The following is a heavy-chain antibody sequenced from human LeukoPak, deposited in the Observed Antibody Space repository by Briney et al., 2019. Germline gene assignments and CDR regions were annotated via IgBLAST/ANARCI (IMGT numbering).Heavy chain of an antibody. J-gene: IGHJ6*02. CDR3: ARNITIFGVVSYYYGMDV. CDR1: GYTFTGYY. CDR2: ISAYNGNT. V-gene: IGHV1-18*04. D-gene: IGHD3-3*01. Sequence: ASVKVSCKASGYTFTGYYMHWVRQAPGQGLEWMGWISAYNGNTNYAQRLQGRVTMTTDTSTSTAYMELRSLRSDDTAVYYCARNITIFGVVSYYYGMDVWGQGTTVTVSS.